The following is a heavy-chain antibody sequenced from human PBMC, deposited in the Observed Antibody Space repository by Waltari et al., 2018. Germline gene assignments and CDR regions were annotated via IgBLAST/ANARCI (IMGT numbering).Heavy chain of an antibody. V-gene: IGHV4-39*01. CDR3: ARWGEMATIGTVDY. CDR1: GGSISSSSYY. J-gene: IGHJ4*02. CDR2: IYYSGST. D-gene: IGHD1-1*01. Sequence: QLQLQESGPGLVKPSETLSLTCTVSGGSISSSSYYWGWLRQPPGKGLEWIGSIYYSGSTYYNPSLKSRVTISVDTSKNQFSLKLSSVTAADTAVYYCARWGEMATIGTVDYWGQGTLVTVSS.